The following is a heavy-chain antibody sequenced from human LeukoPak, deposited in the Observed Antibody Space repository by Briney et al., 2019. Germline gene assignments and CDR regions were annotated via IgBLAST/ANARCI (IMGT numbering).Heavy chain of an antibody. D-gene: IGHD1/OR15-1a*01. Sequence: GGSLRLSCAASGFTFSTYGMHWVRQAPGKGLEWVTIIWYDGSNKYYADSVKGRFTISRDNSKNTPYLQMNSLRAEDTALYYCARGNREQSGNLDYWGQGTLVTVSS. J-gene: IGHJ4*02. CDR3: ARGNREQSGNLDY. V-gene: IGHV3-33*01. CDR2: IWYDGSNK. CDR1: GFTFSTYG.